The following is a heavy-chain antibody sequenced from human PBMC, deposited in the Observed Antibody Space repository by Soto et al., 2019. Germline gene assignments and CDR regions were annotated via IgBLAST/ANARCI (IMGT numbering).Heavy chain of an antibody. D-gene: IGHD6-13*01. Sequence: GGSLRLSCSASGFTFSSYAMHWVRQAPGKGLEYVSAISSNGGSTYYADSVKGRFTISRDNSKNTLYLQMSSLRAEDTAVYYCVKEAVIAAAGNYYFDYWGQGTLVTVSS. CDR1: GFTFSSYA. V-gene: IGHV3-64D*08. CDR3: VKEAVIAAAGNYYFDY. CDR2: ISSNGGST. J-gene: IGHJ4*02.